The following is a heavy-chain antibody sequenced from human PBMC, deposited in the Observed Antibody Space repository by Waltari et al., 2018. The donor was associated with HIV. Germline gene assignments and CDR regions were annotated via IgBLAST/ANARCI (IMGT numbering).Heavy chain of an antibody. D-gene: IGHD3-16*02. CDR1: GGSISSSSYY. CDR2: IDYSGGT. J-gene: IGHJ2*01. V-gene: IGHV4-39*01. CDR3: ARHPRESWPNWYFDL. Sequence: QLQLQESGPGLVKPSETLSLTCTVSGGSISSSSYYWGWFRQPPGKGLAWIGSIDYSGGTYYNPSLKSRVTISVDTSKNQFSLKLSSVTAADTAVYYCARHPRESWPNWYFDLWGRGTLVTVSS.